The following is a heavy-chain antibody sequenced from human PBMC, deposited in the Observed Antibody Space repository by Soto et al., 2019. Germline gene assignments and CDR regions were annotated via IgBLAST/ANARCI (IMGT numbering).Heavy chain of an antibody. J-gene: IGHJ4*02. CDR2: ISWNSGRI. CDR1: GFTFDDYA. CDR3: AKDKWELSYYFDH. Sequence: EVQLVESGGGLVQPDRSLRLSCAASGFTFDDYAMHWVRQAPGKGLEWVSIISWNSGRIGYADSVKGRFTISRDNAKNSLYLQMNSLRAEDTALYYCAKDKWELSYYFDHWGQGTLVTVSS. V-gene: IGHV3-9*01. D-gene: IGHD1-26*01.